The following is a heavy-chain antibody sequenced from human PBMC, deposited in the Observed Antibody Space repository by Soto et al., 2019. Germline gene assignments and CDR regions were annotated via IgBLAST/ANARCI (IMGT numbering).Heavy chain of an antibody. D-gene: IGHD2-2*01. CDR1: GYTLTELS. J-gene: IGHJ4*02. V-gene: IGHV1-24*01. CDR3: ATYQLSHPGSFDY. Sequence: VASVKVSCKVSGYTLTELSMHWVRQAPGKGLEWMGDFDPEDGETIYAQKFQGRVTMTEDTSTDTAYMELSSLRSEDTAVYYCATYQLSHPGSFDYWGQGTLVTVSS. CDR2: FDPEDGET.